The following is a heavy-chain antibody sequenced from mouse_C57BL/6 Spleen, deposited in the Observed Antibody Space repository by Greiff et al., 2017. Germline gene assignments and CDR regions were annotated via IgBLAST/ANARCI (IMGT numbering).Heavy chain of an antibody. CDR1: GYTFTSYW. V-gene: IGHV1-52*01. CDR3: ARSYYSNFLNDALDY. J-gene: IGHJ4*01. CDR2: IDPSDSET. Sequence: QVQLQQPGAELVRPGSSVKLSCKASGYTFTSYWMHWVKQRPIQGLEWIGNIDPSDSETHYNQKFKDKATLTVDKSSSTAYMQLSSLTSEDSAVYDCARSYYSNFLNDALDYWGQGTSVTVSS. D-gene: IGHD2-5*01.